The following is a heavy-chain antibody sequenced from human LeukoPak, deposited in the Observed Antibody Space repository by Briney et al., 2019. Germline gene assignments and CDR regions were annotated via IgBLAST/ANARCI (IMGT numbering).Heavy chain of an antibody. D-gene: IGHD5-24*01. CDR3: ASHRWGAYYFDY. V-gene: IGHV4-61*02. J-gene: IGHJ4*02. CDR2: IYTSGCT. Sequence: PSETLSLTCTVSGGSLSRGSYYWRWIRQPAATGLEWLGRIYTSGCTNYNPSLKSPVPLSVDTSTHPFSLKLSSLPPPHTAVYYCASHRWGAYYFDYWGQGTLVTVSS. CDR1: GGSLSRGSYY.